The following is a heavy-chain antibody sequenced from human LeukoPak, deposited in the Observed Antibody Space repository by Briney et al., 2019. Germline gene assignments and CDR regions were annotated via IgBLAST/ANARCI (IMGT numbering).Heavy chain of an antibody. CDR2: ISGGGDIT. J-gene: IGHJ3*01. CDR1: GFTFSTYA. D-gene: IGHD2-21*01. Sequence: PGGSLRLSCAASGFTFSTYAMSWVRQAPGKGLEWVSAISGGGDITYYADSVKGRFTISRDNSKKTLYLQMNSLRAEDTAVYYCAKGKVNHDGALDAWGQGTLVTVSS. V-gene: IGHV3-23*01. CDR3: AKGKVNHDGALDA.